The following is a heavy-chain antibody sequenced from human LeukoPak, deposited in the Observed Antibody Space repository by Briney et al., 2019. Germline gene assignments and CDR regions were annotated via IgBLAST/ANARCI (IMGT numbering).Heavy chain of an antibody. CDR2: IKQDGSQK. CDR1: GFTFSSYG. CDR3: ARESFAARWD. D-gene: IGHD6-6*01. Sequence: GGSLRLSCAASGFTFSSYGMNWVRQAPGKGLEWVANIKQDGSQKSYVDSVKGRFTISRDNANNLLYLQMNSLRAEDTAVYYSARESFAARWDWGQGTLVTVSS. V-gene: IGHV3-7*01. J-gene: IGHJ4*02.